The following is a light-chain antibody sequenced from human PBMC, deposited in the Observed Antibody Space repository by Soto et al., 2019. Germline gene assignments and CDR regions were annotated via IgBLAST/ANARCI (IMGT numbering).Light chain of an antibody. CDR2: GAS. V-gene: IGKV3-20*01. CDR3: QQYGSSPMYT. CDR1: QSVSSSY. J-gene: IGKJ2*01. Sequence: EIVLTQSPGTLSLSPGERATLSCRASQSVSSSYLAWYQQKPGQAPRLLIYGASSRATGIPDRCSGSGSGTDFTLTISRLEPEGCAVYYCQQYGSSPMYTFGQGTKLEIK.